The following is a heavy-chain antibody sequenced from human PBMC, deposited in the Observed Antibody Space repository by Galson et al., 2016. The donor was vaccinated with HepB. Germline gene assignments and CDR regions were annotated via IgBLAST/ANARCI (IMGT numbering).Heavy chain of an antibody. CDR2: IFWDDDT. V-gene: IGHV2-5*02. D-gene: IGHD1-1*01. Sequence: PALVKPTQTLTLACTFSWFALSSSGMAVGWLRQPPGKALEWLALIFWDDDTRYSPSLKSRLTITKDSSKNQVVLKMTNMDHVDTGTYYCARKVTRSHGNPFDQWGQGTQVTVSS. CDR3: ARKVTRSHGNPFDQ. J-gene: IGHJ4*02. CDR1: WFALSSSGMA.